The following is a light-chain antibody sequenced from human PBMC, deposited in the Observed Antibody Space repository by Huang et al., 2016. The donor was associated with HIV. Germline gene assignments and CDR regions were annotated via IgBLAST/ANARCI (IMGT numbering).Light chain of an antibody. CDR1: QDISTF. J-gene: IGKJ3*01. CDR3: QQYDSLPWT. V-gene: IGKV1-33*01. CDR2: DAS. Sequence: DIQLTQSPSSLSASVGDRVTITCQASQDISTFLSWYYQRPGKAPELLIYDASELETGVPSRFSGSGAGTDFTLTISSLKPEDIGTYYCQQYDSLPWTFGPGTKVDIK.